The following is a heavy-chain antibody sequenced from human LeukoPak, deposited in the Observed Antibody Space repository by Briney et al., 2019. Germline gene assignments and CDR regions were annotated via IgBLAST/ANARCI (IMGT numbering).Heavy chain of an antibody. CDR2: INHSGST. CDR1: GGSFSGYY. Sequence: PSETLSLTCAVYGGSFSGYYWSWIRQPPGKGLEWIGEINHSGSTNYNPSLKSRVTISVDTSKNQFSLKLSSVTAADTAVYYCARGGFYDFWSGYYSPHWFDPWGQGTLVTVSS. CDR3: ARGGFYDFWSGYYSPHWFDP. J-gene: IGHJ5*02. D-gene: IGHD3-3*01. V-gene: IGHV4-34*01.